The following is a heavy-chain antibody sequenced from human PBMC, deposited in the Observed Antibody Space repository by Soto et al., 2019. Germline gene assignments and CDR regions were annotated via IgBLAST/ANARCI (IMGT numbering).Heavy chain of an antibody. CDR2: IIPSLGIP. CDR3: ARLRDSDGMDV. J-gene: IGHJ6*02. V-gene: IGHV1-69*02. D-gene: IGHD1-26*01. Sequence: QVQLVQSGAEVKKPGSSVKVSCKASGGTFSTYTITWVRQAPGQGLEWMGWIIPSLGIPNYAQKFQGRVTITADKSTSTAYMELSSLRSEDTAVYYCARLRDSDGMDVWGQGTTVTVSS. CDR1: GGTFSTYT.